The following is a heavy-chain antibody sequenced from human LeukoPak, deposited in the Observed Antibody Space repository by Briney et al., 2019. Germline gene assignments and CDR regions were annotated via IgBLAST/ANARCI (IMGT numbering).Heavy chain of an antibody. D-gene: IGHD3-10*01. CDR1: GFTFSSYS. V-gene: IGHV3-48*02. J-gene: IGHJ3*02. Sequence: GGSLRLSCAASGFTFSSYSMNWVRQAPGKGLEWVSYINIISSEIYYGDSVKGRFTISIDNAKNSVYLQMNSLRDEDTAVYYCARDRAYAFDNWGQGTMVTVSS. CDR2: INIISSEI. CDR3: ARDRAYAFDN.